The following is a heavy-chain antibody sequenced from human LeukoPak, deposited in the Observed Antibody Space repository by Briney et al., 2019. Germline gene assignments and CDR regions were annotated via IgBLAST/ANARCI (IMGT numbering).Heavy chain of an antibody. D-gene: IGHD1-26*01. Sequence: SETLSLTCAVSGGSINSGGYSWSWIRQPPGKGLEWIGNIYHSGPTYYNPSLKSRVTISVDTSKNQFSLKLSSVTAADTAVYYCARGEVGATTPLIDYFDYWGQGTLVTVSS. V-gene: IGHV4-30-2*01. CDR3: ARGEVGATTPLIDYFDY. J-gene: IGHJ4*02. CDR2: IYHSGPT. CDR1: GGSINSGGYS.